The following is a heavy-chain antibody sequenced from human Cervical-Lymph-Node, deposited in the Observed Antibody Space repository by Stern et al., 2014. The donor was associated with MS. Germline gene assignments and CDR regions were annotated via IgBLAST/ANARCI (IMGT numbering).Heavy chain of an antibody. J-gene: IGHJ4*02. D-gene: IGHD4-23*01. CDR2: ISYDGSNK. CDR1: GFSFTHYG. CDR3: AKDRGLVWYGGLYN. Sequence: VQLEESGGDVVQPGRSLRLSCAASGFSFTHYGMHWVRQAPGKGLEWVAVISYDGSNKQYADSVKGRFTISRDNSKNTLYLQMNSVRAEDTAVYYCAKDRGLVWYGGLYNWGQGILVTVSS. V-gene: IGHV3-30*18.